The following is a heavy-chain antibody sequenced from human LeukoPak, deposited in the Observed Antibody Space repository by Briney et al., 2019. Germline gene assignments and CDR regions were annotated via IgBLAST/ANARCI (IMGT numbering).Heavy chain of an antibody. J-gene: IGHJ3*02. V-gene: IGHV4-59*01. CDR2: IYYNGAT. D-gene: IGHD1-26*01. CDR1: GASISTYY. Sequence: SETLSLTCTVSGASISTYYWSWIRQPPGKGLEWIGYIYYNGATNYNPSLKSRVTISVDTSKNQFSLKLSSVTAADTAVYYCARLYSGSFDAFDIWGQGTMVTVSS. CDR3: ARLYSGSFDAFDI.